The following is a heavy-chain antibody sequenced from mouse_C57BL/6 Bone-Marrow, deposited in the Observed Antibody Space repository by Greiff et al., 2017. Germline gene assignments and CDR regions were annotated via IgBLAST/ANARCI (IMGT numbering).Heavy chain of an antibody. Sequence: QVQLQQPGAELVMPGASVKLSCKASGYTFTSYWMHWVKQRPGQGLEWIGEIDPSDSYTNYNQKFKGKSTLTVDKSSSTAYMQLSSLTSEDSAVYYGERESRQLRAYYFDYWGQGTTLTVSS. CDR2: IDPSDSYT. J-gene: IGHJ2*01. V-gene: IGHV1-69*01. CDR3: ERESRQLRAYYFDY. D-gene: IGHD3-2*02. CDR1: GYTFTSYW.